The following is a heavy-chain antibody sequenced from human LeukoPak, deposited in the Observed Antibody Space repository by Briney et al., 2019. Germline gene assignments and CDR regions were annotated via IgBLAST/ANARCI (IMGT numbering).Heavy chain of an antibody. V-gene: IGHV3-53*05. D-gene: IGHD3-16*01. CDR3: AKDTSGIHTFDY. CDR2: IYSGGST. Sequence: GGSLRLSCAASGFTVSSNYMSWVRQAPGKGLEWVSIIYSGGSTFYADSVKGRFTISRDNAKNSLYLQMNSLRAEDTALYYCAKDTSGIHTFDYWGQGTLVTVSS. J-gene: IGHJ4*02. CDR1: GFTVSSNY.